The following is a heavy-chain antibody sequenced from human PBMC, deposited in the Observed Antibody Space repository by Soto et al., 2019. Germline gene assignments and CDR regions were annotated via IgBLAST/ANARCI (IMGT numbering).Heavy chain of an antibody. CDR3: AGPMIIEQAFDY. CDR1: GGSFSGYY. Sequence: QVQLQQWGAGLLKPSETLSLTCAVYGGSFSGYYWSWIRQPPGKGLEWIGEINHSGSTNYNPSLKSRVTISVDTSKNQFSLKLSSVTAADTAVYYCAGPMIIEQAFDYWGQGTLVTVSS. V-gene: IGHV4-34*01. CDR2: INHSGST. J-gene: IGHJ4*02. D-gene: IGHD3-22*01.